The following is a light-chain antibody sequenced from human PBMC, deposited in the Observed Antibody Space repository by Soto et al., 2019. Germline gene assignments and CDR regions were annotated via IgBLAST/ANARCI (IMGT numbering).Light chain of an antibody. J-gene: IGKJ2*02. CDR3: QQRSSWPGT. CDR1: QNISSY. V-gene: IGKV3-11*01. Sequence: LLTQSPATLSLSPGDSATFSCRASQNISSYLAWYQQKPGQAPRLLIFDESNRATDIPDRLGGSGSGTDLNLTISSLEPEDFAVYYCQQRSSWPGTCGQGTKVDIK. CDR2: DES.